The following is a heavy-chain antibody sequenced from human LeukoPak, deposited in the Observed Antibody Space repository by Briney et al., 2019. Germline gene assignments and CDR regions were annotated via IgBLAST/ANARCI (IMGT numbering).Heavy chain of an antibody. CDR1: GGSISSYY. V-gene: IGHV4-59*01. CDR2: ISYSGST. Sequence: SETLSLTCTVSGGSISSYYWSWIRQPPGKGLEWIGHISYSGSTNYNPSLKSRVTISVDTSKNQFSLKLSSVTAADTAVYYCARGGSGYALNWFDPWGQGTLVAVSS. CDR3: ARGGSGYALNWFDP. D-gene: IGHD5-12*01. J-gene: IGHJ5*02.